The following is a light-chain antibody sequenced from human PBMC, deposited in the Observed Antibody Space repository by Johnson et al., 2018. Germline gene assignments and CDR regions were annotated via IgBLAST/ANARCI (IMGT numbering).Light chain of an antibody. V-gene: IGLV1-51*02. CDR3: GTWDSSLSAGNV. CDR1: SSNIGNNY. CDR2: ENN. Sequence: QSVLTQPPSVSAAPGQKVTISCSGSSSNIGNNYVSWYQQLPGTAPNLLIYENNKRPSGIPDRFSGSKSGTSATLGRPGLQTGDEAEYYCGTWDSSLSAGNVFGTGTKVTVL. J-gene: IGLJ1*01.